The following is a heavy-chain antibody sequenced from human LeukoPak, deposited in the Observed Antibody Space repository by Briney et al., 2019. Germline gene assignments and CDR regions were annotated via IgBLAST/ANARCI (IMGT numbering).Heavy chain of an antibody. Sequence: GGSLRLSCAASGFTFSSYWMHWVRQAPGKGLVWVSRIKSDGSSTTYADSVKGRFTISRDNSKNTLYLQMNSLRAEDTAVYYCAKGTYSGSGMHYYYYMDVWGKGTTVTISS. J-gene: IGHJ6*03. V-gene: IGHV3-74*01. CDR1: GFTFSSYW. CDR2: IKSDGSST. D-gene: IGHD6-13*01. CDR3: AKGTYSGSGMHYYYYMDV.